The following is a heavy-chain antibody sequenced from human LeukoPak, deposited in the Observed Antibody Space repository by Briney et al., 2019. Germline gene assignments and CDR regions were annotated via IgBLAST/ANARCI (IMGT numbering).Heavy chain of an antibody. J-gene: IGHJ4*02. V-gene: IGHV3-23*01. CDR2: ISGSGGST. CDR3: AKDQYDFWSGYYPTYFDY. CDR1: GFTFSSYA. D-gene: IGHD3-3*01. Sequence: GGSLRLSCAASGFTFSSYAMSWVRQAPGKGLEWVSAISGSGGSTYYADSVKGRFTISRDNSKNTLYLQMNSLRAEDTAVYYCAKDQYDFWSGYYPTYFDYWGQGTLVTVSP.